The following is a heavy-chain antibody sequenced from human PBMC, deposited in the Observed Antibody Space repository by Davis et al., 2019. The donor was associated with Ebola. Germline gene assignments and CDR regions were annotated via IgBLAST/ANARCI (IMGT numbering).Heavy chain of an antibody. CDR1: GFTFSGSA. J-gene: IGHJ4*02. CDR3: TTRWITMIVVVEY. Sequence: GESLKISCAASGFTFSGSAMHWVRQASGKGLEWVGRIRSKANSYATAYAASVKGRFTISRDDSKNTAYLQMNSLKTEDTAVYYCTTRWITMIVVVEYWGQGTLVTVSS. CDR2: IRSKANSYAT. D-gene: IGHD3-22*01. V-gene: IGHV3-73*01.